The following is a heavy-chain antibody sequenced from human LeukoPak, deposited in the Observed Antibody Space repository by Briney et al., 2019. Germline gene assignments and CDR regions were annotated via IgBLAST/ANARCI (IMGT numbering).Heavy chain of an antibody. CDR3: AASDHLYCSSTGCHIDY. CDR2: ISYDGSNK. V-gene: IGHV3-30*03. J-gene: IGHJ4*02. CDR1: GFTFSSYG. D-gene: IGHD2-2*01. Sequence: GRSLRLSCAASGFTFSSYGMHWVRQAPGKGLEWVAVISYDGSNKYYADSVKGRFTISRDNSKNTLYLQMNSLRAEDTAVFYCAASDHLYCSSTGCHIDYWGQGTLVTVSS.